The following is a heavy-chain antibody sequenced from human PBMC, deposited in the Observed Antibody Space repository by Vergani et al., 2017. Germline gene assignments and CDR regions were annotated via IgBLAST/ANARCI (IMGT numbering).Heavy chain of an antibody. CDR2: ISAYNGNT. D-gene: IGHD2-2*01. J-gene: IGHJ6*02. V-gene: IGHV1-18*04. Sequence: QVQLVQSGAEVKKPGASVKVSCKASGYTFTSYGISWVRQAPGQGLEWMGWISAYNGNTNYAQKLQGRVTMTTDTSTSTAYMELMSLVSDDTAVYYCARDPDIVVVPAAPYYYYYYGMDFWGQGTTVTVSS. CDR3: ARDPDIVVVPAAPYYYYYYGMDF. CDR1: GYTFTSYG.